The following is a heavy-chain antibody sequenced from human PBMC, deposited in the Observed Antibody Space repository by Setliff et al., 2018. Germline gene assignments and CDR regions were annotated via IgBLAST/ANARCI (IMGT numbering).Heavy chain of an antibody. V-gene: IGHV3-7*03. CDR3: AREQFVGDY. J-gene: IGHJ4*02. Sequence: GGSLRLSCAASGFTFSNYWMNWVRQDPGKGLEWVANIKQDGSEKNYVDSVKGRFIISRDNARNSLYLQMNSLRAEDTAVYYCAREQFVGDYWGQGTLVTVSS. D-gene: IGHD3-10*01. CDR1: GFTFSNYW. CDR2: IKQDGSEK.